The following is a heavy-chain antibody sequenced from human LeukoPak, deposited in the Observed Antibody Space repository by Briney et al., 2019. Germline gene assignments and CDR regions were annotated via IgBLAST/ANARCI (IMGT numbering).Heavy chain of an antibody. CDR1: GFTFSSYG. Sequence: GGSLRLSCAASGFTFSSYGMHWVRQAPGKGLEWVAVMSYDGSNKYYADSVKGRFTISRDNSKNTLYLQMNSLRAEDTAVYYCAAYCSGGSCYSDYYYGMDVWGQGTTVTVSS. CDR3: AAYCSGGSCYSDYYYGMDV. J-gene: IGHJ6*02. CDR2: MSYDGSNK. V-gene: IGHV3-30*03. D-gene: IGHD2-15*01.